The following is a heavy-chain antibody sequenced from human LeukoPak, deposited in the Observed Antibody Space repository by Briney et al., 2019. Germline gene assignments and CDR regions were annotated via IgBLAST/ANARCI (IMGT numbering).Heavy chain of an antibody. J-gene: IGHJ4*02. D-gene: IGHD6-13*01. V-gene: IGHV3-30*02. Sequence: GGSLRLSCAASGFTFSSYGMHWVRQAPGKGPEWVAFIRYDGSNKYYADSVKGRFTISRDNSKNTLYLQMNSLRAEDTAVYYCAKVEWSSSWSFDYWGQGTLVTVSS. CDR2: IRYDGSNK. CDR3: AKVEWSSSWSFDY. CDR1: GFTFSSYG.